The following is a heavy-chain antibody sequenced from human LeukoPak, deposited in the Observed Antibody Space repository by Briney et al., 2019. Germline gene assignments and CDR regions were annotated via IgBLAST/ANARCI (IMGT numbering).Heavy chain of an antibody. V-gene: IGHV3-23*01. CDR2: ISGSGGST. D-gene: IGHD2-2*01. CDR1: GFTFSSYA. J-gene: IGHJ4*02. Sequence: GGSLRLSCEASGFTFSSYAMSWVRQAPGKGLEWVSAISGSGGSTYYADSVKGRFTISRDNSKNTLYLQMNSLRAEDTAVYYCVKVVPAATCLDYWGQGTLVTVSS. CDR3: VKVVPAATCLDY.